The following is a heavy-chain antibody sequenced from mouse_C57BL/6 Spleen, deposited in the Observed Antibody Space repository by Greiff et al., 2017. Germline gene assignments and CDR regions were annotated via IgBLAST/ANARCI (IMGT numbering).Heavy chain of an antibody. CDR3: TRDSYGSSGLYFDV. V-gene: IGHV5-9-1*02. CDR2: FSSGGDFI. Sequence: EVMLVESGEGLVKPGGSLKLSCAASGFTFSSYAMSWVRQTPEKRLEWVAYFSSGGDFIYYVDTVKGRFTNSRDNARNTLYLQMSSLKSEDTAMYYCTRDSYGSSGLYFDVWGTGTTVTVSS. CDR1: GFTFSSYA. J-gene: IGHJ1*03. D-gene: IGHD1-1*01.